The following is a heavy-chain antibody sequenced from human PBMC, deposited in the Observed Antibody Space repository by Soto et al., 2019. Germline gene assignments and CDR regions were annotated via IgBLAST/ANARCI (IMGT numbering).Heavy chain of an antibody. J-gene: IGHJ6*02. V-gene: IGHV1-69*13. CDR1: GGTFSSYA. CDR3: ANTAVTTKGVDYYYGMDV. CDR2: IIPIFGTA. Sequence: GASVKVSCKASGGTFSSYAISWVRQAPGQGLEWMGGIIPIFGTANYAQKFQGRVTITADESTSTAYMELSSLRSEDTAVYYCANTAVTTKGVDYYYGMDVWGQGTTVTVSS. D-gene: IGHD4-4*01.